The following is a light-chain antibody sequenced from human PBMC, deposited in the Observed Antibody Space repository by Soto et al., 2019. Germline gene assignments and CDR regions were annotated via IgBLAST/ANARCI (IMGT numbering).Light chain of an antibody. J-gene: IGKJ4*01. CDR1: QSISSW. Sequence: DIQMTQSPSTLSASLGDRVTITCRASQSISSWLAWYQQKPGKAPKLLIYKASSLESGVPSRFSGSGSGTDFTLTISRLEPEDFAVYYCQQYGSSSLTFGGGTKVDIK. V-gene: IGKV1-5*03. CDR3: QQYGSSSLT. CDR2: KAS.